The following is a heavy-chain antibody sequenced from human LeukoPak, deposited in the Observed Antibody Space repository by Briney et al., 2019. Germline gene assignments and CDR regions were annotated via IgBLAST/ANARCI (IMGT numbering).Heavy chain of an antibody. CDR1: GGSISSSSYY. J-gene: IGHJ4*02. CDR2: IYYSGST. Sequence: SETLSLTCTVSGGSISSSSYYWGWIRQPPWKGLEWIGSIYYSGSTYYNPSLKSRVTISVDTSKNQFSLKLSSVTAADTAVYYCASQGATVYYFDYWGQGTLVTVSS. CDR3: ASQGATVYYFDY. D-gene: IGHD4-11*01. V-gene: IGHV4-39*01.